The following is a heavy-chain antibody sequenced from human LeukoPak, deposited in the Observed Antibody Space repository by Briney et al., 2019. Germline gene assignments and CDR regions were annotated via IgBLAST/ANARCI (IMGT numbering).Heavy chain of an antibody. V-gene: IGHV3-23*04. CDR1: GFTFSSYG. D-gene: IGHD3-3*01. Sequence: VQLVESGGGVVQPGRSLRLSCAASGFTFSSYGMHWVRQAPGKGLEWVSLISGNAGSTYYADSVKGRFTISRDITKNTLYLQMNSLRAEDTATYYCAKDGLQSSEWLPPLNYWGQGSLVTVSS. CDR3: AKDGLQSSEWLPPLNY. CDR2: ISGNAGST. J-gene: IGHJ4*02.